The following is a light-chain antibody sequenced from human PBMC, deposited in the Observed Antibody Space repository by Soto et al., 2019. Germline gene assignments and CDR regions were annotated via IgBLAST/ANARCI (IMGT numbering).Light chain of an antibody. CDR3: CSSAGTHTYV. CDR1: SSDVGGYDP. Sequence: QSVLTQPRSVSGSPGQSVTISCTGTSSDVGGYDPVSWYQQHPGQAPKLMIYDVTGRPSGVPDRFSASKSGNTASLTISGLQAEDEADYYCCSSAGTHTYVFGTGTKLTVL. J-gene: IGLJ1*01. V-gene: IGLV2-11*01. CDR2: DVT.